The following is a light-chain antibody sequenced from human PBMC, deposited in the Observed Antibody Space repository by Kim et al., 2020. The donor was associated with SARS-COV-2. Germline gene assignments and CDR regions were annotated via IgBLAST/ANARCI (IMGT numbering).Light chain of an antibody. CDR3: QTRDSNTPWV. CDR1: KLWDEY. V-gene: IGLV3-1*01. J-gene: IGLJ3*02. Sequence: VSPGQTATITCSGDKLWDEYVSWYQQKPGQSPILVMCKDNRRPSGIPERFSGSNSESTATLTISGTQAMDEADYYCQTRDSNTPWVFGGGTQLTVL. CDR2: KDN.